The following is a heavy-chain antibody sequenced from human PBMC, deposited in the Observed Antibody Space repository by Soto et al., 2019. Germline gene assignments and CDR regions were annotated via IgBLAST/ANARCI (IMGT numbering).Heavy chain of an antibody. CDR2: IYWYDAK. Sequence: QITLKEAGPTLVKPTQTLTLTCTVSGFSLSSDGVGVAWIRQPPGKALEWLALIYWYDAKRYSPSLNTRLTISKNTSKIRGVPTMPSLDPWDTALSDCPQAYGGPSWPIYLLVVWGQG. J-gene: IGHJ6*01. V-gene: IGHV2-5*01. CDR3: PQAYGGPSWPIYLLVV. CDR1: GFSLSSDGVG. D-gene: IGHD2-2*01.